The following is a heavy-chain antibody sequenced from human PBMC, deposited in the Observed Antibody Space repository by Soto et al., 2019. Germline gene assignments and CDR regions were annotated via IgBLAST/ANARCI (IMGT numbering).Heavy chain of an antibody. D-gene: IGHD3-22*01. V-gene: IGHV3-23*01. J-gene: IGHJ4*02. CDR2: ISRSGRGSA. CDR1: GFTFNSYV. Sequence: GSLRLSCAASGFTFNSYVMTWVRQAPGEGLEWAPSISRSGRGSAYYADSVKGRFTISRDNSENTLFLQMNNLRDEDTALYYCARGRYLDSSDYWVANLPFDHWGLGTLVTVPQ. CDR3: ARGRYLDSSDYWVANLPFDH.